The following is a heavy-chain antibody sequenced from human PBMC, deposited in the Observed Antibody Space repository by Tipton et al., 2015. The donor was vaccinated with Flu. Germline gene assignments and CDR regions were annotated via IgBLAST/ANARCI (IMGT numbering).Heavy chain of an antibody. CDR2: INQDGSEK. CDR3: GRAMDV. J-gene: IGHJ6*03. V-gene: IGHV3-7*01. CDR1: GITFSSYW. Sequence: QLVQSGGGLVQPGGSLRLSCAASGITFSSYWISWVRQAPGKGLEWVANINQDGSEKYYVDSVKGRFTISRDNAKNSVYLQMNSLRDEDTAVYYCGRAMDVWGKGTTVTVSS.